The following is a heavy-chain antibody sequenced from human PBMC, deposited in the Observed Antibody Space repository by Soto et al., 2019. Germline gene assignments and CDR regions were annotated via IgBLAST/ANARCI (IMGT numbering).Heavy chain of an antibody. CDR3: SRRLKLGADYYGMDF. CDR1: GDSVSSTSAA. D-gene: IGHD1-26*01. V-gene: IGHV6-1*01. CDR2: TFYRSKWYY. Sequence: QTLSLTCAISGDSVSSTSAAWNWIRQSPSRGLEWLGRTFYRSKWYYDYAVSVKSRITINPDTSKNQFSLQLNSVTPEDTAVYYCSRRLKLGADYYGMDFRGQGTTVTVSS. J-gene: IGHJ6*02.